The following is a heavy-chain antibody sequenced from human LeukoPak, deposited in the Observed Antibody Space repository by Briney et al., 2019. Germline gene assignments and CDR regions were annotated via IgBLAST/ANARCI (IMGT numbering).Heavy chain of an antibody. D-gene: IGHD1-26*01. CDR3: ARLTGSYYSAFDI. J-gene: IGHJ3*02. CDR1: GSIFPNYW. CDR2: IYPGDSDT. Sequence: GASLQISCEVSGSIFPNYWIGWVRQLPGKGLEWMNIIYPGDSDTRYSPSFQGQVTISADKSNNTAYLQWSSLKASDTAMYYCARLTGSYYSAFDIWGQGTMVTVSS. V-gene: IGHV5-51*01.